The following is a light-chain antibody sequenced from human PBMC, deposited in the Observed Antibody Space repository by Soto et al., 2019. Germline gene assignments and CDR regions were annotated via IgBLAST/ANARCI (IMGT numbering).Light chain of an antibody. V-gene: IGKV1-39*01. J-gene: IGKJ5*01. Sequence: DIQISQPQASLSASVEDRVTITCRASQTVRTYLNWYQQKPGKAPKLLIYAASNLQSGVPSRFSGSGSGTDFTLTITSLRPEDFATYWCQQSYNTPVTFGQGTRLEI. CDR3: QQSYNTPVT. CDR1: QTVRTY. CDR2: AAS.